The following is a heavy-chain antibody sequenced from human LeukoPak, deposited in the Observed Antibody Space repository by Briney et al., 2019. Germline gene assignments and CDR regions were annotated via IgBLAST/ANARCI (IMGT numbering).Heavy chain of an antibody. J-gene: IGHJ6*02. CDR3: ARRMDV. V-gene: IGHV3-7*03. CDR1: GFTFSSSW. CDR2: IKQDGSEK. Sequence: GGSRRLSCAASGFTFSSSWMSWVRQAPGKGLEWVANIKQDGSEKYYVDSVKGRFTISRDNAKNSVYLQMNSLRADDTAVYYCARRMDVRGQGTTVTVSS.